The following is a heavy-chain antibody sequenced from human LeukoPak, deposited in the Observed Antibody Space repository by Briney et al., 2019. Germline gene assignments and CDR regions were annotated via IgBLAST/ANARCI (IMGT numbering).Heavy chain of an antibody. CDR1: GYSFNSVYY. CDR2: IYNSGST. Sequence: SETLSLTCTVSGYSFNSVYYWAWIRQPPGKGLEWVGSIYNSGSTSYNPSLKSRVTLSLDTSKHQFSLRLTSVTAADTAVYYCARNISGLGLYSHHAYDPAGAFDIWGQGTMVTVSS. CDR3: ARNISGLGLYSHHAYDPAGAFDI. D-gene: IGHD1-20*01. V-gene: IGHV4-38-2*02. J-gene: IGHJ3*02.